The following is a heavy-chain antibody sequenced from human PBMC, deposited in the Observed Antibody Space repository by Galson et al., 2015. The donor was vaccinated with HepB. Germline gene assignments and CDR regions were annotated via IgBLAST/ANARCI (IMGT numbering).Heavy chain of an antibody. Sequence: SLRLPCAASGFIFSSYSMNWIRQAPGKGLEWVSSISTSSNTIYYADSVKGRFTISRDNAKKSLYLQMNSLRDEDTAVYYCARDVASSGWYYFDYWGQGTLVTVSS. V-gene: IGHV3-48*02. D-gene: IGHD6-19*01. J-gene: IGHJ4*02. CDR3: ARDVASSGWYYFDY. CDR2: ISTSSNTI. CDR1: GFIFSSYS.